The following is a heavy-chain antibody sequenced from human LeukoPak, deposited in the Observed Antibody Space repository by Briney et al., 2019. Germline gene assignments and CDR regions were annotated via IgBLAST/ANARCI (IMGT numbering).Heavy chain of an antibody. CDR1: GFTFSSYA. CDR3: AKGSNHRAAGNRFDY. J-gene: IGHJ4*02. CDR2: ISGSGGST. D-gene: IGHD6-13*01. Sequence: AGGSLRPSCAASGFTFSSYAMSWVRQAPGKGLEWVSAISGSGGSTYYADSVKGRFTISRDNSKNTLYLQMNSLRAEDTAVYYCAKGSNHRAAGNRFDYWGQGTLVTVSS. V-gene: IGHV3-23*01.